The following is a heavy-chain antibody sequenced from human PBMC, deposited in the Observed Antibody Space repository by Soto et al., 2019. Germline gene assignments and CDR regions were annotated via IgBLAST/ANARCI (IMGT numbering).Heavy chain of an antibody. Sequence: QLQLQESGSGLVKPSQTLSLTCAVSGGSISSGGYSWSWIRQPPGKGLEWIGYIYHSGSTYYNPSRKSRVTISVDRSKNQFSLKLSSVTAADTAVYYCARGRLDYGIDYWGQGTLVTVSS. J-gene: IGHJ4*02. CDR1: GGSISSGGYS. D-gene: IGHD3-10*01. CDR3: ARGRLDYGIDY. CDR2: IYHSGST. V-gene: IGHV4-30-2*01.